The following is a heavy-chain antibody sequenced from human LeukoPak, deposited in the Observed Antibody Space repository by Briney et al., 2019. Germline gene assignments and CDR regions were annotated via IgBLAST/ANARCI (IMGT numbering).Heavy chain of an antibody. CDR2: MDPNSGNT. J-gene: IGHJ4*02. CDR1: GYTFTSYD. V-gene: IGHV1-8*03. Sequence: ASVKVSCKASGYTFTSYDINWVRQATGQGLEWMGWMDPNSGNTGYAQKFQGRVTITRNTSISTAYMGLSSLRSEDTAVYYCARNPYSGSYQYYFDYWGQGTLVTVSS. D-gene: IGHD1-26*01. CDR3: ARNPYSGSYQYYFDY.